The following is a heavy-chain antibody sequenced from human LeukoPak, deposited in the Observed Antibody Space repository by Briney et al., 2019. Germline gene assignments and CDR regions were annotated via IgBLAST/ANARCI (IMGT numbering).Heavy chain of an antibody. Sequence: KSGGSLRLSCTASGFTFSSRAMSWVRQAPGKGLEWVSSISSSSSYIYYADSVKGRFTISRDNAKNSLYLQMNSLRAEDTAVYYCARGIAAAPIDAFDIWGQGTMVTVSS. V-gene: IGHV3-21*01. D-gene: IGHD6-13*01. CDR1: GFTFSSRA. CDR3: ARGIAAAPIDAFDI. J-gene: IGHJ3*02. CDR2: ISSSSSYI.